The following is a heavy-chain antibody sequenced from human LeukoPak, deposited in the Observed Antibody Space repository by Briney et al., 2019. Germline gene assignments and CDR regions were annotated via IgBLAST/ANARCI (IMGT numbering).Heavy chain of an antibody. CDR3: ASPAYGDYALFDY. CDR1: GFTFSSYE. J-gene: IGHJ4*02. D-gene: IGHD4-17*01. Sequence: GSLXLXCAASGFTFSSYEMNWVRQAPGKGLEWVSYISSSGSTIYYADSVKGRFTISRDNAKNSLYLQMNSLRDEDTAVYYCASPAYGDYALFDYWGQGTLVTVSS. CDR2: ISSSGSTI. V-gene: IGHV3-48*03.